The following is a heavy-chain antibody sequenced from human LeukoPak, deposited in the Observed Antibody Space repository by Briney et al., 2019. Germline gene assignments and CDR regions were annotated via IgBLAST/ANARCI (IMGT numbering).Heavy chain of an antibody. J-gene: IGHJ5*02. V-gene: IGHV4-59*08. D-gene: IGHD5-12*01. CDR1: GGSISNSY. CDR3: ARRSRGYDTYLGLWFDP. CDR2: VYCSGST. Sequence: SETLSLTCTVAGGSISNSYWGSIRQPPGKGLEWIGYVYCSGSTNYNPSLKSRVTISVDTSKDQISLKLTSVTAADTAVYYCARRSRGYDTYLGLWFDPWGQGTLVTVSS.